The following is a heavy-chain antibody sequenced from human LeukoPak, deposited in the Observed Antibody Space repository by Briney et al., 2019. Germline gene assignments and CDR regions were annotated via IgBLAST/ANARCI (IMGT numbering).Heavy chain of an antibody. J-gene: IGHJ4*02. Sequence: SETLSLTCTVSGGSISSGSYYWSWIRQPAGKGLEWIGRIYTSGSTNYNPSLKSRVTISVDTSKNQFSLKLNSVTAADTAVYYCARETRNYYDSSGYYVFDYWGQGTLVTVSS. CDR2: IYTSGST. D-gene: IGHD3-22*01. CDR3: ARETRNYYDSSGYYVFDY. V-gene: IGHV4-61*02. CDR1: GGSISSGSYY.